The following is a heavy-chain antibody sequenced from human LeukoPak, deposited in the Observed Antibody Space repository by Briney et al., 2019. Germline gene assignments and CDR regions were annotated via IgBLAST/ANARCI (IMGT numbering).Heavy chain of an antibody. CDR1: GGSISSYY. V-gene: IGHV4-59*12. CDR2: IYYSGST. Sequence: SETLSLTCTVSGGSISSYYWSWIRQPPGKGLEWIGYIYYSGSTNYNPSLKSRVTISVDTSKNQFSLKLSSVTAADTAVYYCARDTYYYDSSGYPWFDPWGQGTLVTVSS. D-gene: IGHD3-22*01. CDR3: ARDTYYYDSSGYPWFDP. J-gene: IGHJ5*02.